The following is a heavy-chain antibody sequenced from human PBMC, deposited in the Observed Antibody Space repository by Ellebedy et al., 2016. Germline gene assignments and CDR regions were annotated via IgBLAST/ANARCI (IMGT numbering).Heavy chain of an antibody. D-gene: IGHD2-15*01. CDR3: AGYCSGGSCYSADFDY. Sequence: ASVKVSCKASGGTFSSYAISWVRQAPGQGLEWMGRIIPILGIANYAQKFQGRVTITADKSTSTAYMELSSLRSEDTAMYYCAGYCSGGSCYSADFDYWGQGTLVTVSS. V-gene: IGHV1-69*04. J-gene: IGHJ4*02. CDR2: IIPILGIA. CDR1: GGTFSSYA.